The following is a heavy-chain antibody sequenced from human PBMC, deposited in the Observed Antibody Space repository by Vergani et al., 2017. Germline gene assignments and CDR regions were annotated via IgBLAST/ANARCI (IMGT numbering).Heavy chain of an antibody. V-gene: IGHV1-69*18. CDR1: GGTFSSYA. CDR2: TIPMLGAT. Sequence: QVQLVQSGAEVKTPGSSVKVSCKASGGTFSSYASSGVRQAPGQGLEWMGRTIPMLGATDNAQKFQGRVKITADESTSTANMGLSSLRSEDTAVYCCARQATYDYDRSGHGNEGWFDTWGQGTLVTVSS. D-gene: IGHD3-22*01. CDR3: ARQATYDYDRSGHGNEGWFDT. J-gene: IGHJ5*02.